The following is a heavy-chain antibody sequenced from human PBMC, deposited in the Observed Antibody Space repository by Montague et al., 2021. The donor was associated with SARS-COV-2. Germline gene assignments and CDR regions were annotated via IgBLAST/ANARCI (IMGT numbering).Heavy chain of an antibody. J-gene: IGHJ5*02. CDR1: GGSFTGYY. CDR3: ARGKEDFFMTVVVVTAASYCFDP. V-gene: IGHV4-34*01. Sequence: SETLSLTCAVSGGSFTGYYWGWIRQPPGKGLEWVGEINHRGSPTYNPSLKSRVTISADTSKNQFSLRLTSVTAADTATYFCARGKEDFFMTVVVVTAASYCFDPWGQGTLVTVAS. CDR2: INHRGSP. D-gene: IGHD3-22*01.